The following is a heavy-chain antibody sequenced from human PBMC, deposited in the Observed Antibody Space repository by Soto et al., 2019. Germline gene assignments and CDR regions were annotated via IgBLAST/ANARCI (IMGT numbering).Heavy chain of an antibody. J-gene: IGHJ4*02. CDR1: GGSISSSTDY. CDR2: SYYSGST. CDR3: ANAYGDYVSY. D-gene: IGHD4-17*01. Sequence: QLQLQESGPGLVKPSETLSLTCTVSGGSISSSTDYWGWILQPPGKGLEWIWSSYYSGSTYYNPSLKSRVTISVDTSKNQFSLKLSSVTAAETAVYYCANAYGDYVSYWGQGTLVTVSS. V-gene: IGHV4-39*01.